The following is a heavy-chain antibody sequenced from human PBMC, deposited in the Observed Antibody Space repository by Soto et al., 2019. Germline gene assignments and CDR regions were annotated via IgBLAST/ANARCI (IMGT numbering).Heavy chain of an antibody. J-gene: IGHJ6*03. Sequence: ASVKVSCKASGYTFTSYDINWVRQATGQGLEWMGWMNPNSGNTGYAQKFQGRVTMTRNTSISTAYMELSSLRSEDTAVYYCARGLARGSGSYSSNYYYYYVDVWGKGTTVTVSS. CDR2: MNPNSGNT. CDR3: ARGLARGSGSYSSNYYYYYVDV. V-gene: IGHV1-8*01. CDR1: GYTFTSYD. D-gene: IGHD3-10*01.